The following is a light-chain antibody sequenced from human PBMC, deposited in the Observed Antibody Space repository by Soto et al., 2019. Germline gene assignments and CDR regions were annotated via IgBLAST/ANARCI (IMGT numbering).Light chain of an antibody. CDR2: DAS. CDR1: QSVSSY. V-gene: IGKV3-11*01. J-gene: IGKJ4*01. Sequence: EIVLTQSPATLSLSPGERATLSCRASQSVSSYLAWYQQKPGQAPRLLIYDASNRAPGIPARFSGSGSGTDFTLTICSLEPEDFAVYYCQQRSNWPLAFGGGTKVEIK. CDR3: QQRSNWPLA.